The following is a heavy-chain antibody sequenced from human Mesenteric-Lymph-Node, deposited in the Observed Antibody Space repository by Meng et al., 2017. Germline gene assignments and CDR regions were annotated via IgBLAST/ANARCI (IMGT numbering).Heavy chain of an antibody. CDR3: VRSSGWVRTGFDP. J-gene: IGHJ5*02. D-gene: IGHD6-19*01. CDR2: IGHSGIT. V-gene: IGHV4-39*01. Sequence: QPQLQESGPGLVKRSEALSRTCSVSGGSISTSGYYWGWIRQPPGKGLEWIGSIGHSGITYYTPSLKSRVTVSIDTSKSQFSLKLTSVTAADTAVYYCVRSSGWVRTGFDPWGQGTLVTVSS. CDR1: GGSISTSGYY.